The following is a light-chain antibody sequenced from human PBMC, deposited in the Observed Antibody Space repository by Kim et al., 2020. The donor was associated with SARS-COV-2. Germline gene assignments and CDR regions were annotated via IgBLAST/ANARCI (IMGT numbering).Light chain of an antibody. Sequence: QLVLTQSPSASASLGASVKLTCTLSSGHSTYAIAWHQQQPEKGPRYLMKVESDGSQKKGDGIPERFSGSSSGAERYLSISSLQSEDEADYYCQTWDTGIRVFGGGTKLTVL. CDR2: VESDGSQ. CDR3: QTWDTGIRV. CDR1: SGHSTYA. V-gene: IGLV4-69*01. J-gene: IGLJ3*02.